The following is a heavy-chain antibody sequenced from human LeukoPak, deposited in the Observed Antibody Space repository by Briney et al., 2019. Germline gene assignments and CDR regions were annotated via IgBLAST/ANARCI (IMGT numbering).Heavy chain of an antibody. CDR2: IDYSGST. CDR3: ARGLSSTRRESDY. V-gene: IGHV4-59*01. D-gene: IGHD2-2*01. J-gene: IGHJ4*02. Sequence: SETLSLTCSVSGDSISNFSWSWIRQPPGKGLEWIGYIDYSGSTSYNRSLKSRVTISIDTSKHQFSLRLRSVAAADTAVYFCARGLSSTRRESDYWGQGTLVTVSS. CDR1: GDSISNFS.